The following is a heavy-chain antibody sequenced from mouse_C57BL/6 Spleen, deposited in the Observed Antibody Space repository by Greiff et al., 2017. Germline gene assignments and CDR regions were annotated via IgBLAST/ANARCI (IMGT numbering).Heavy chain of an antibody. Sequence: EVKLVESGPGLVKPSQSLSLTCSVTGYSITSGYYWNWIRQFPGNKLEWMGYISYDGSNNYNPSLKNRISITRDTSKNQFFLKLNSVTTEDTATYYCARGANWDAMDYWGQGTSVTVSS. J-gene: IGHJ4*01. CDR1: GYSITSGYY. CDR3: ARGANWDAMDY. V-gene: IGHV3-6*01. CDR2: ISYDGSN. D-gene: IGHD4-1*01.